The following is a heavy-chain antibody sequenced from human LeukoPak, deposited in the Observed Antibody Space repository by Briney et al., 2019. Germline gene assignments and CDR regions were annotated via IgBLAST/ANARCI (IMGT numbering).Heavy chain of an antibody. CDR1: GGSISSSNW. CDR3: ARAPYSSSWYRCYFDY. Sequence: SETLSLTCTVYGGSISSSNWWSWVRQPPGKGLEWIGEIYHSGSTNYNPSLKSRVTISVDKSKNQFSLKLSSVTAADTAVYYCARAPYSSSWYRCYFDYWGQGTLVTVSS. D-gene: IGHD6-13*01. V-gene: IGHV4-4*02. CDR2: IYHSGST. J-gene: IGHJ4*02.